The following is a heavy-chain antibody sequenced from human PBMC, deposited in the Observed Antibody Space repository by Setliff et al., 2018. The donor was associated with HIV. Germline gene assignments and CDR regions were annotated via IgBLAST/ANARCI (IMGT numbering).Heavy chain of an antibody. CDR3: AALYYDSSGYYPGAFDI. CDR1: GFSFISSA. D-gene: IGHD3-22*01. V-gene: IGHV1-58*02. CDR2: IVVDSGNT. Sequence: SVKVSCKASGFSFISSAMRWVRQARGQRLEWIGWIVVDSGNTNYAQKFQERVTITRDMSTSTAYMELSSLRSEDTAVYYCAALYYDSSGYYPGAFDIWGQGTMVTVS. J-gene: IGHJ3*02.